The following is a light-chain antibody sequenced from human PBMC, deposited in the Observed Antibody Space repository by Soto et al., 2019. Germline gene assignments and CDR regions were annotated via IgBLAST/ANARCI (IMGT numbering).Light chain of an antibody. CDR2: AAS. CDR3: QHLHTYFFT. Sequence: DIVMTQSPSFLSASVGDRITITCRASHDINTYLAWYQQKPGKAPKVLIYAASTLQSGVPSRFSGSGSGTEFTLTISSLQPEDFATYYCQHLHTYFFTFGPGTKVDIK. J-gene: IGKJ3*01. V-gene: IGKV1-9*01. CDR1: HDINTY.